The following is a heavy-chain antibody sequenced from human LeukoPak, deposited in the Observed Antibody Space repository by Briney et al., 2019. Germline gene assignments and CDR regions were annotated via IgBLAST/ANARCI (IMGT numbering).Heavy chain of an antibody. Sequence: SETLSLTCTVSGGSISSGDYYWSWIRQPPGKGLEWIAYMYYSGSTYYNPSLKSRVTMSADTSKNQLSLKLSSVTAADTAVYYCARLGSSGYALGYFDYWGQGTLVTVSA. D-gene: IGHD3-22*01. V-gene: IGHV4-30-4*01. CDR3: ARLGSSGYALGYFDY. J-gene: IGHJ4*02. CDR2: MYYSGST. CDR1: GGSISSGDYY.